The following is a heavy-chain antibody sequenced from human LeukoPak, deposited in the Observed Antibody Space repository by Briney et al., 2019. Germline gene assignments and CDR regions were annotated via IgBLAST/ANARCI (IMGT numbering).Heavy chain of an antibody. Sequence: GGSLRLSCAASGFTFSSYAMSWVRQAPGKGLERVSGISDSGDSTYYADSVKGRFSISRDNSKNTMYLQMNSLRAEDTAVYYCAKHWRPYHNFFDKWGQGTLVTVSS. CDR1: GFTFSSYA. CDR2: ISDSGDST. J-gene: IGHJ4*02. D-gene: IGHD3-16*01. CDR3: AKHWRPYHNFFDK. V-gene: IGHV3-23*01.